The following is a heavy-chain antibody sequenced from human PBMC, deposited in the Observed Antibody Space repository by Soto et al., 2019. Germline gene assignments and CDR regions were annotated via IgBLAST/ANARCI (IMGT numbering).Heavy chain of an antibody. J-gene: IGHJ6*02. CDR3: AKFWVSSPTVDGMDV. CDR1: GFTFSSYA. Sequence: EVQLLESGGGLVQPGGSLRLSCAASGFTFSSYAMSWVRQAPGKGLEWVAAISGSGGSTYYADSVKGRFTISRDNSKNTLYLQMNSLRAEDTAVYYCAKFWVSSPTVDGMDVWGQGTTVTVSS. CDR2: ISGSGGST. V-gene: IGHV3-23*01. D-gene: IGHD6-13*01.